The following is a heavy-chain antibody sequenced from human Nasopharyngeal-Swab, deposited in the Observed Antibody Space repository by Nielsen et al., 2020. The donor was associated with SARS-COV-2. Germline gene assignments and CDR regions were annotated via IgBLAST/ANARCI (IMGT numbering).Heavy chain of an antibody. J-gene: IGHJ5*02. CDR2: ISYSEST. CDR1: GGSISSYY. V-gene: IGHV4-59*01. D-gene: IGHD3-9*01. Sequence: SETLSLTCTVSGGSISSYYWSWIRQPPGKGLEWIGYISYSESTNYIPSLKSRVTISVDTSKNQFSLKLSSVTAADTAVYYCARDGSFLTGSPYNWFDPWGQGTLVTVSS. CDR3: ARDGSFLTGSPYNWFDP.